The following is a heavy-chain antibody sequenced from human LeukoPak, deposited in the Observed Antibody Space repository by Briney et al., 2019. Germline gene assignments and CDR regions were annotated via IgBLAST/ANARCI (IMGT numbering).Heavy chain of an antibody. CDR3: AKSVRQFGLRFLEWFFDY. V-gene: IGHV3-23*01. Sequence: GGSLRLSCAASGFTFSSYAMSWVRQAPGKGLEWVSAISGSGGSTYYADSVKGRFTISRDNSKNTLYLQMNSLRAEDTAVYYCAKSVRQFGLRFLEWFFDYWGQGTLVTVSS. D-gene: IGHD3-3*01. CDR2: ISGSGGST. J-gene: IGHJ4*02. CDR1: GFTFSSYA.